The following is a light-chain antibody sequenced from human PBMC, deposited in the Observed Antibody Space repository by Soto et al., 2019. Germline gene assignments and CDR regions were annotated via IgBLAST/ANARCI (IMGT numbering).Light chain of an antibody. V-gene: IGKV3-20*01. CDR2: GAS. CDR1: QSVSTNF. CDR3: QQYGRTSWT. J-gene: IGKJ1*01. Sequence: EIVLTQSPGILSLSPGEGATLSCGASQSVSTNFFAWYQQKPGQAPRLLIYGASTRATGIPDRFSGSGSGTDFTLTISRLEPEDFAVYYCQQYGRTSWTFGQGTKV.